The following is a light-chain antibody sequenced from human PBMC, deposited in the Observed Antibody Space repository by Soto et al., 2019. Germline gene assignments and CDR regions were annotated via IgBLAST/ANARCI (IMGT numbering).Light chain of an antibody. CDR3: QQYGTSPWT. CDR2: GTS. CDR1: QSVSSSY. V-gene: IGKV3-20*01. J-gene: IGKJ1*01. Sequence: EIVLTQSPGTLSLSPGERATLSCRASQSVSSSYLTWYQQKPGQAPRLLLYGTSSRATGIPDRFFASGSGTDFTLTISRLEPEDFAVYYCQQYGTSPWTFGQGTKVEIK.